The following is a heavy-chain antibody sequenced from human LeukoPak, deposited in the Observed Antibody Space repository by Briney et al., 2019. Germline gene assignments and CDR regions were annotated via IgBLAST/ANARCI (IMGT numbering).Heavy chain of an antibody. CDR3: AREVGYSSSWYWSY. CDR1: GYTFTDYY. J-gene: IGHJ4*02. Sequence: GASVKVSCKASGYTFTDYYMHWVQQAPGQGLEWMGWISAYNGNTNYAQKLQGRVTMTTDTSTSTAYMELRSLRSDDTAVYYCAREVGYSSSWYWSYWGQGTLVTVSS. CDR2: ISAYNGNT. V-gene: IGHV1-18*04. D-gene: IGHD6-13*01.